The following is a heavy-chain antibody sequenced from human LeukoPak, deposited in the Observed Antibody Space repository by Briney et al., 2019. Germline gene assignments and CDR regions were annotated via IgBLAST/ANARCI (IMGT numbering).Heavy chain of an antibody. CDR2: ISYGGSNK. D-gene: IGHD6-19*01. CDR3: ARSAYSSGSPFDY. J-gene: IGHJ4*02. Sequence: GGSLRLSCAASGFTFSSYAMHWVRQAPGKGLEWAAVISYGGSNKYYADSVKGRFTISRDNSKNTLYLQMNSLRAGDTAVYYCARSAYSSGSPFDYWGQGTLVTVSS. V-gene: IGHV3-30-3*01. CDR1: GFTFSSYA.